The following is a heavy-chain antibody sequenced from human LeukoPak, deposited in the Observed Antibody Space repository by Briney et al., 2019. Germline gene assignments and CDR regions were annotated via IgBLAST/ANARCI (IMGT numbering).Heavy chain of an antibody. V-gene: IGHV1-69*02. D-gene: IGHD3-22*01. CDR3: ASPYYYDSSGYPDAFDI. J-gene: IGHJ3*02. CDR1: GGTFSSYT. CDR2: IIPILGIA. Sequence: SVKVSCKASGGTFSSYTISWVRQAPGQGLEWMGRIIPILGIANYAQKFQGRVTITADKSTSTAYMELSSLRSEDTAVYYCASPYYYDSSGYPDAFDIWGQGTMVTVPS.